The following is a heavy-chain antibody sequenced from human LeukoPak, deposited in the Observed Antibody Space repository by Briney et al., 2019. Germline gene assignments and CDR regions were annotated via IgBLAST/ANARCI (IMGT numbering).Heavy chain of an antibody. Sequence: GGSLRLSCAASGFTFSSYGMHWVRQAPGKGLEWVAFTRYDGTAVYYADSVKGRFTISRDNSKNTLYLQMNSLRAEDTAAYYCAKDRASIDYWGQGTLVTVSS. CDR1: GFTFSSYG. J-gene: IGHJ4*02. CDR2: TRYDGTAV. V-gene: IGHV3-30*02. CDR3: AKDRASIDY.